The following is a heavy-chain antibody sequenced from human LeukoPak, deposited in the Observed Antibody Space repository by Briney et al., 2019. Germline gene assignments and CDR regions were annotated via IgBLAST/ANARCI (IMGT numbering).Heavy chain of an antibody. Sequence: GASVKVSCKASGYTFTSYGIIWVRQAPGQGLEWMGWISAYNGNTNYAQKLQGRVTMTTDTSTSTAYMELRSLRSDDTAVHYCARAPTYYDILTGYYRDDAFDIWGQGTMVTVSS. CDR3: ARAPTYYDILTGYYRDDAFDI. V-gene: IGHV1-18*01. CDR2: ISAYNGNT. D-gene: IGHD3-9*01. CDR1: GYTFTSYG. J-gene: IGHJ3*02.